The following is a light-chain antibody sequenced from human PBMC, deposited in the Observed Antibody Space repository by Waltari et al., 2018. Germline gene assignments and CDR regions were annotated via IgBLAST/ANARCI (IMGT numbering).Light chain of an antibody. J-gene: IGKJ2*03. CDR3: MQTRQTPFS. CDR2: LGS. V-gene: IGKV2-28*01. CDR1: QSLLGTTGYNY. Sequence: DLVMTQSPLSLPVTPGESASISCRSRQSLLGTTGYNYLDWFLQKPGQSPLLLISLGSNRASGVPDRFSGSGSGTDFTLKITKVEAEDVGVYYCMQTRQTPFSFGQGTKLEIK.